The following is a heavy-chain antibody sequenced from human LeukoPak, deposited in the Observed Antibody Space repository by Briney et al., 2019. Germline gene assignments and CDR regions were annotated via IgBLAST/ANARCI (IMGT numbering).Heavy chain of an antibody. CDR3: ARDGGLHTNFDY. D-gene: IGHD3-16*01. CDR1: GFTFRNYW. V-gene: IGHV3-7*01. Sequence: GGSLRLSCAASGFTFRNYWMGWVGQAPGKGLEWVANTKPDGTAEYYADSVRGQFTTSRNNANNILYLQMNRLRGEDTAVYYCARDGGLHTNFDYWGQGTLVTVSS. J-gene: IGHJ4*01. CDR2: TKPDGTAE.